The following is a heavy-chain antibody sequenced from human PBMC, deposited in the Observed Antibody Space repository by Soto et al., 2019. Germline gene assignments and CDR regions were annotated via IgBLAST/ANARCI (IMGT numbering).Heavy chain of an antibody. V-gene: IGHV4-59*01. Sequence: QVQLEESGPGLVRPSETLSLTCAVSGDSIGGYYWNWIRQPPGKGLEWLAHIYGDGSANYNPSLKSRVAISADSSKNQVSLTLRSVTAADTAVYFCVREIPIVTGYYMGVDYWGQGILVTVSS. J-gene: IGHJ4*02. CDR3: VREIPIVTGYYMGVDY. D-gene: IGHD3-9*01. CDR2: IYGDGSA. CDR1: GDSIGGYY.